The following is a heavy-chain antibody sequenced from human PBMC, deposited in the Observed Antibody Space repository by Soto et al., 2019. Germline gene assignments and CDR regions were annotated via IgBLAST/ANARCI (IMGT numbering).Heavy chain of an antibody. CDR1: GFTVSSNY. V-gene: IGHV3-66*01. D-gene: IGHD3-10*01. J-gene: IGHJ6*03. CDR2: IYSGGST. CDR3: ARSRQGVLLWFGADYYYYMDV. Sequence: GGSLRLSCAASGFTVSSNYMSWVRQAPWKGLEWVSVIYSGGSTYYADSVKGRFTISRDNSKNTLYLQMNSLRAEDTAVYYCARSRQGVLLWFGADYYYYMDVWGKGTTVTVSS.